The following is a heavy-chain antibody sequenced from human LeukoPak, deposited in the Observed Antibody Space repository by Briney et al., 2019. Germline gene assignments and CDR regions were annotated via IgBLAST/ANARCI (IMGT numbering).Heavy chain of an antibody. CDR3: AKAGNIRVLDYYYYMDV. Sequence: ASVTVSCKAFGYTFTSNYMHWVRQAAGQGREWMGGISLSGGSTTYAQKLQGRVTLTRDMSTSTDYLELSSLRSEDTAVYYCAKAGNIRVLDYYYYMDVWGKGTTVTVSS. V-gene: IGHV1-46*01. CDR1: GYTFTSNY. CDR2: ISLSGGST. D-gene: IGHD2/OR15-2a*01. J-gene: IGHJ6*03.